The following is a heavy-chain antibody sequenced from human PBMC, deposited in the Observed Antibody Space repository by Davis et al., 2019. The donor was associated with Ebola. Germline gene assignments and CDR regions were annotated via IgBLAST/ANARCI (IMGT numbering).Heavy chain of an antibody. Sequence: GGSLRLSCAASGFTFGAYAMHWVRQAPGKGLEWVSLISWDGRSTAYGDSVRDRFTISRDNSGNFLYLQMNGLRVEDSALYYCTAYDSTFRNYWGQGTLVTVSS. V-gene: IGHV3-43D*03. CDR2: ISWDGRST. CDR3: TAYDSTFRNY. CDR1: GFTFGAYA. J-gene: IGHJ4*02. D-gene: IGHD3-22*01.